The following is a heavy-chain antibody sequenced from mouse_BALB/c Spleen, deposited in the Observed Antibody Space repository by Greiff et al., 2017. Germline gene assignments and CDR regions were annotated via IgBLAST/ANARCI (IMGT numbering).Heavy chain of an antibody. CDR3: VRLGNYAMDY. Sequence: DVKLVESGGGLVQPKGSLKLSCAASGFTFNTYAMNWVRQAPGKGLEWVARIRSKSNNYATYYADSVKDRFTISRDDSQSMLYLQMNNLKTEDTAMYYCVRLGNYAMDYWGQGTSVTVSS. CDR2: IRSKSNNYAT. V-gene: IGHV10-1*02. J-gene: IGHJ4*01. CDR1: GFTFNTYA. D-gene: IGHD4-1*01.